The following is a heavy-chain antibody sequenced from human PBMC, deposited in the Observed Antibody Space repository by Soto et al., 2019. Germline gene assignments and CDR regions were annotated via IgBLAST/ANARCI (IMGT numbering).Heavy chain of an antibody. J-gene: IGHJ4*02. D-gene: IGHD6-13*01. CDR2: ITPILGIA. V-gene: IGHV1-69*08. CDR1: GGTFSSYT. Sequence: QVQLVQSGAEVKKPGSSVKVSCKASGGTFSSYTISWVRQAPGQGLEWMGRITPILGIANYAQKFQGRVTITADKSTSTAYMELSSLRSEDTAVYYCARDEAGLIDYWGQGTLVTVSS. CDR3: ARDEAGLIDY.